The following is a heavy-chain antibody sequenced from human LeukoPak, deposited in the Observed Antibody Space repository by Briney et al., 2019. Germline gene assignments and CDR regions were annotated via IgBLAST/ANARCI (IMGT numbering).Heavy chain of an antibody. V-gene: IGHV3-43*02. J-gene: IGHJ4*02. CDR1: GFTFDDYA. CDR3: AKGFYYYGSGSYFDY. D-gene: IGHD3-10*01. CDR2: ISGDGGST. Sequence: GGSLRLSCAASGFTFDDYAMHWLRQAPGKGPEWVSLISGDGGSTYYADSVKGRFTISRDNSKNSLYLQMNSLRTEDTALYYCAKGFYYYGSGSYFDYWGQGTLVTVSS.